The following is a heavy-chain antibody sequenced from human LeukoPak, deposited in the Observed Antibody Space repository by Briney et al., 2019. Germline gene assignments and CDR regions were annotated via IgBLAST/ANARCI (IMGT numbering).Heavy chain of an antibody. CDR3: AVVGMGDAFDI. J-gene: IGHJ3*02. D-gene: IGHD2-15*01. V-gene: IGHV4-59*01. CDR2: IYYSGST. CDR1: GGSISSYY. Sequence: SETLSLTCTVSGGSISSYYWSWIRQPPGKGLEWIGYIYYSGSTNYNPSLKSRVTISVDTSKNQFSLKLSSVTAADTAVYYCAVVGMGDAFDIWGQGTMVTVSS.